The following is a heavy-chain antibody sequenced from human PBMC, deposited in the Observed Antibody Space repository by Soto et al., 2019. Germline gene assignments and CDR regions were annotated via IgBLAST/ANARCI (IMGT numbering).Heavy chain of an antibody. CDR2: INPSGGST. D-gene: IGHD4-17*01. V-gene: IGHV1-46*03. CDR3: ARDRVGYGDYGYFDY. Sequence: GASVTVSCTASGYTFTIYYMHWVRQAPGQGLEWMGIINPSGGSTSYAQKFQGRVTMTRDTSTSTVYMELSSLRSEDTAVYYCARDRVGYGDYGYFDYWGQGTLVTVSS. J-gene: IGHJ4*02. CDR1: GYTFTIYY.